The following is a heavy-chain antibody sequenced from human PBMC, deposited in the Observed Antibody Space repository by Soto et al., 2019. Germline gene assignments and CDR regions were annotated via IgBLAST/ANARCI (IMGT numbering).Heavy chain of an antibody. CDR2: ISGSSGNT. D-gene: IGHD6-19*01. Sequence: EVHLLESGGGLVQPGGSLRLSCAASGFTFNSCAISWVRQAPGKGLEWVSAISGSSGNTYNADSVKGRFTISRDNSKNTLYLQMNSLRAEDTAIYYCAKSASGQWLEIDYWGQGTLVTVSS. CDR3: AKSASGQWLEIDY. CDR1: GFTFNSCA. J-gene: IGHJ4*02. V-gene: IGHV3-23*01.